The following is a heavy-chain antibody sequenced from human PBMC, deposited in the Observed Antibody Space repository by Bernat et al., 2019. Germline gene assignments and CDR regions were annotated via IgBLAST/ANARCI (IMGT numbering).Heavy chain of an antibody. CDR3: ARDPNDSSSWSTLYPRYYYYMDV. CDR2: ISSSGSTI. D-gene: IGHD6-13*01. Sequence: QVQLVESGGGLVKPGGSLRLSCAASGFTFSDYYMSWIRQAPGKGLEWVSYISSSGSTIYYADSVKGRFTISRDNAKNSLYLQMNSLRAEDTAVYYCARDPNDSSSWSTLYPRYYYYMDVWGKGTTVTVSS. V-gene: IGHV3-11*01. J-gene: IGHJ6*03. CDR1: GFTFSDYY.